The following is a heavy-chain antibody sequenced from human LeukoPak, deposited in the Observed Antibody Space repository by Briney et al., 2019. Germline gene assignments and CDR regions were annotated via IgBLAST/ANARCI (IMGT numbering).Heavy chain of an antibody. V-gene: IGHV1-46*01. CDR3: TRDLGGSYSIDY. CDR2: INCGDGYT. J-gene: IGHJ4*02. Sequence: GASVKVSCKTPGYTFTSYHAHWVRQAPGQGLEWMGIINCGDGYTNYAQKFQGRVSVTADTSTSTLYMELSSLTTEDTAIYYCTRDLGGSYSIDYWGQGTLVTVSS. D-gene: IGHD1-26*01. CDR1: GYTFTSYH.